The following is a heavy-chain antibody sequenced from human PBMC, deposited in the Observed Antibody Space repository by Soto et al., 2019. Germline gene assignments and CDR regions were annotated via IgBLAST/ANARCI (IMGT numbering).Heavy chain of an antibody. CDR2: IIPIFGTA. J-gene: IGHJ1*01. V-gene: IGHV1-69*13. Sequence: GASVKVCGEASGGTFSSYAISWVRQAPGQGLEWMGGIIPIFGTANYAQKFQGRVTITADESTSTAYMELSSLRSEDTAVYYCASGRLRLGELSLSSRWGQGTLVTVSS. D-gene: IGHD3-16*02. CDR3: ASGRLRLGELSLSSR. CDR1: GGTFSSYA.